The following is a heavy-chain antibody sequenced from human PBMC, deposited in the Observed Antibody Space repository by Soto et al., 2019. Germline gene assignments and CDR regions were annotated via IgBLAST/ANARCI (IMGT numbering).Heavy chain of an antibody. Sequence: ASVKVSCKASGYTFTGYYMHWVRQTPGQGLEWMGWINPNSGGTNYAQKFQGRVTMTRDTSISTAYMELSRLRSDDTAVYYCARDQFSSGWYYYWGQGTLVTVSS. D-gene: IGHD6-19*01. CDR3: ARDQFSSGWYYY. CDR2: INPNSGGT. CDR1: GYTFTGYY. V-gene: IGHV1-2*02. J-gene: IGHJ4*02.